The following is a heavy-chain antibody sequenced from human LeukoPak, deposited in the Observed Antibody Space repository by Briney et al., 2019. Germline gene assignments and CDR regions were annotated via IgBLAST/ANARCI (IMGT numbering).Heavy chain of an antibody. Sequence: SETLSLTCAVYGGSFSGYYWSWIRQPPGKGLEWIGEINHSGSTNYNPSLKSRVTISVDTSKNQFSLKLSSVTAADTAVYYCARRKAYSYYYDSSGSRASGLDYWGQGTLVTVSS. CDR1: GGSFSGYY. V-gene: IGHV4-34*01. CDR3: ARRKAYSYYYDSSGSRASGLDY. J-gene: IGHJ4*02. D-gene: IGHD3-22*01. CDR2: INHSGST.